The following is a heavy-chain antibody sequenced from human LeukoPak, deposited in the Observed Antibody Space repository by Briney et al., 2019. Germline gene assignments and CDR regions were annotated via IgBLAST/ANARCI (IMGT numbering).Heavy chain of an antibody. D-gene: IGHD4-23*01. V-gene: IGHV1-2*02. CDR3: ARDHNGGNSA. J-gene: IGHJ5*02. CDR2: INPSSGGT. Sequence: GASVKVPCKASGYTFTDYYIHWVRQAPGQGLEWMGWINPSSGGTNYAQKFQGRVTMTRDTSINIDYMELSSLRSDDTAVYYCARDHNGGNSAWGQGTLVTVSS. CDR1: GYTFTDYY.